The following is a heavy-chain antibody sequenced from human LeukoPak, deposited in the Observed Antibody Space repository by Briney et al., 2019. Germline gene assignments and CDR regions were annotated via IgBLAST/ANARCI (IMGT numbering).Heavy chain of an antibody. V-gene: IGHV3-30*01. Sequence: GGSLRLSCAASGLTFSSYAMHWVRQAPGKGLEWVAVISYDGSNKYYADSVKGRFTISRDNSKNTLYLQMNSLRAEDTAVYYCASSSSAYYYYYYMDVWGKGTTVTVSS. CDR3: ASSSSAYYYYYYMDV. J-gene: IGHJ6*03. CDR1: GLTFSSYA. CDR2: ISYDGSNK. D-gene: IGHD6-6*01.